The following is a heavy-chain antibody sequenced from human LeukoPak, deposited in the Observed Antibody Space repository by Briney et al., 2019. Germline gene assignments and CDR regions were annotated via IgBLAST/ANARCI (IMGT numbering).Heavy chain of an antibody. D-gene: IGHD1-14*01. CDR2: VYHSGGA. J-gene: IGHJ4*01. CDR3: AYNRNFALDN. Sequence: SETLSLTCAVSGASIASHSWWSWVRQPPGKGLEWIGEVYHSGGANYKPSLKSRVTISVDTSRNHFSLKLTSVTAADTAVYFCAYNRNFALDNWGQGTLVTVSS. CDR1: GASIASHSW. V-gene: IGHV4/OR15-8*01.